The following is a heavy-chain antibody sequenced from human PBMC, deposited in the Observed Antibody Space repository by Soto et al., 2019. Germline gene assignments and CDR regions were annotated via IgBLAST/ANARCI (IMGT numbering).Heavy chain of an antibody. CDR3: ARVKYCSGGSCFYYSYYYMDV. J-gene: IGHJ6*03. D-gene: IGHD2-15*01. CDR1: GFTFSSYW. CDR2: IKQDGSEK. Sequence: GGSLRLSCAASGFTFSSYWMSWVRQAPGKRLEWVANIKQDGSEKYYVDSVKGRFTISRDNAKNSLYLQMNSLRAEDTAVYYCARVKYCSGGSCFYYSYYYMDVWGKATTVTVSS. V-gene: IGHV3-7*01.